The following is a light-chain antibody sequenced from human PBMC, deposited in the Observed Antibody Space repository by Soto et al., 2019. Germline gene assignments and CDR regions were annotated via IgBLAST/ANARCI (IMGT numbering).Light chain of an antibody. CDR2: DAS. J-gene: IGKJ2*01. Sequence: DIQMTQSPYTLSPSVGDRVSITCRASQSSSGWLAWYQQKPGKAPKLLIYDASSLESGVPSRFSGSGSGTEFSLTIIRLQPDDFATYYCQQYNSYSVNAFGQGTKLEIK. V-gene: IGKV1-5*01. CDR1: QSSSGW. CDR3: QQYNSYSVNA.